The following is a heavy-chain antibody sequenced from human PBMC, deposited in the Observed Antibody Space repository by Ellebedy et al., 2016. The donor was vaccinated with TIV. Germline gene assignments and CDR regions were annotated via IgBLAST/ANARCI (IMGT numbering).Heavy chain of an antibody. CDR3: AREQELYAFDI. CDR2: IYTGGST. CDR1: GFNVSWSY. D-gene: IGHD1-7*01. Sequence: GGSLRLXCAASGFNVSWSYMTWVRQAPGKGQEWVSVIYTGGSTYYGDAVKGRFTISRHNSKNTLYLQMNSLRAEDTAVYYCAREQELYAFDIWGLGTVVTVSS. V-gene: IGHV3-53*04. J-gene: IGHJ3*02.